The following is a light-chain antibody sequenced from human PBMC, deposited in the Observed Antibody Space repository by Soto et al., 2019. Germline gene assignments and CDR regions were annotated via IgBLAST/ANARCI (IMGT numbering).Light chain of an antibody. CDR2: DAS. V-gene: IGLV2-14*01. J-gene: IGLJ1*01. Sequence: QSALTQPASVSGSPGQSITISCTGTSSDVGGYDYVSWYQQHPGKAPKLMIYDASDRPSGVSHRFSGSKSGNTASLTISGLRAEDEADYYCNSYTSRTHYVFGTGTKVTVL. CDR3: NSYTSRTHYV. CDR1: SSDVGGYDY.